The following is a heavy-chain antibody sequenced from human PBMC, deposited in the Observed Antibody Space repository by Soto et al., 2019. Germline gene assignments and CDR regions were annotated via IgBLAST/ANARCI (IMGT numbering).Heavy chain of an antibody. D-gene: IGHD5-18*01. V-gene: IGHV1-46*01. CDR1: GYTFTSYY. CDR3: ARARIRYSYGSAVDLYYYGMDV. J-gene: IGHJ6*02. Sequence: ASVKVSCKASGYTFTSYYMHWVRQAPGQGLEWMGIINPSGGSTSYAQKFQGRVTMTRDTSTSTVYMELSSLRSEDTAVYYCARARIRYSYGSAVDLYYYGMDVWGQGTTVTVSS. CDR2: INPSGGST.